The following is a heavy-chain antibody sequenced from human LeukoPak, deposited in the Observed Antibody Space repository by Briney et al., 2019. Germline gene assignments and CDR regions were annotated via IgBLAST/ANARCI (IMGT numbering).Heavy chain of an antibody. D-gene: IGHD2-2*01. V-gene: IGHV4-39*01. J-gene: IGHJ3*02. CDR3: ASYCSTTSCLRRAFDI. Sequence: SETLSLTCTVSGGSISSSSYYWGWIRQPPGKGLEWIGRISYSGSTYYNPSLKSRVTISVDTSKNQISLKLSSVTAADTAVYYCASYCSTTSCLRRAFDIWGQGTMVTVSS. CDR1: GGSISSSSYY. CDR2: ISYSGST.